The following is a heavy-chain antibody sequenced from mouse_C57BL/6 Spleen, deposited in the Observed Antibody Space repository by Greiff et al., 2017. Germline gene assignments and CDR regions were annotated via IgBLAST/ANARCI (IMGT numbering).Heavy chain of an antibody. CDR1: GFNIKDYY. Sequence: EVQLQQSGAELVKPGASVKLSCTASGFNIKDYYMHWVKQRTEQGLEWIGRIDPEDGETKYDPKFQGKATITADTSSNTAYLQLSSLTSEDTAVYYCARSGSSGFDYWGQGTTLTVSS. CDR2: IDPEDGET. CDR3: ARSGSSGFDY. D-gene: IGHD3-2*02. V-gene: IGHV14-2*01. J-gene: IGHJ2*01.